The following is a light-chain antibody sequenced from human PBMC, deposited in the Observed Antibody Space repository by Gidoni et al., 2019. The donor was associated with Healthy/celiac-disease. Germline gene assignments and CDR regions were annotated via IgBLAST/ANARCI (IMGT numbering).Light chain of an antibody. V-gene: IGKV3D-15*03. CDR3: QQYNNWPPYT. CDR2: GAS. Sequence: EIVMTQSPATLSVSPGERATLSCRASQSVSSNLAWFQQKPGQDPRLLIYGASIRATGIPARFSGSGSGTEFTLTISILQSEDFAVYYCQQYNNWPPYTFGQGTKLEIK. CDR1: QSVSSN. J-gene: IGKJ2*01.